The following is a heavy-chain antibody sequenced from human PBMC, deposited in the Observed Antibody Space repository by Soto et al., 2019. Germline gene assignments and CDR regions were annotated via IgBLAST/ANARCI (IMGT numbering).Heavy chain of an antibody. CDR1: GGSISSSSYY. D-gene: IGHD3-10*01. CDR2: LFYSGST. Sequence: TSETLSLTCTVSGGSISSSSYYWGWVRQPPGKGLEWIGSLFYSGSTYYNPSLKSRVTISVDTSKNQFSLKLSSVTAADTAVYYCASRKSSPYFDYWGQGTLVTVSS. CDR3: ASRKSSPYFDY. V-gene: IGHV4-39*07. J-gene: IGHJ4*02.